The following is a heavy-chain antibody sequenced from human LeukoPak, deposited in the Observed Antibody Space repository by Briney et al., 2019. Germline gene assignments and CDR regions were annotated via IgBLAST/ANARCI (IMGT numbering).Heavy chain of an antibody. CDR1: GFTFSSYG. D-gene: IGHD2-15*01. Sequence: GSLRLSCAASGFTFSSYGMHWIRQPPGKGLEWIGEINHSGSTNYNPSLKSRVTISVDTSKNQFSLKLSSVTAADTAVYYCGLNSGGPSYWGQGTLVTVSS. J-gene: IGHJ4*02. CDR3: GLNSGGPSY. CDR2: INHSGST. V-gene: IGHV4-34*08.